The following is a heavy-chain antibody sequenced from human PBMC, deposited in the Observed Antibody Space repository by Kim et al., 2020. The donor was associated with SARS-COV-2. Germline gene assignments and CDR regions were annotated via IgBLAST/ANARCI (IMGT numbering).Heavy chain of an antibody. D-gene: IGHD3-16*02. CDR2: IYYNGST. CDR1: GVSISSYY. V-gene: IGHV4-59*08. J-gene: IGHJ3*02. Sequence: SETLSLTCTVSGVSISSYYWSWIRQPPGKGLEWIGYIYYNGSTNYNPSLKRGVTISVNTSKNQFSLKLSSVTAADTAVYYCARHRPRDVITFGGVIVISAFAIWGQGRMVTVSS. CDR3: ARHRPRDVITFGGVIVISAFAI.